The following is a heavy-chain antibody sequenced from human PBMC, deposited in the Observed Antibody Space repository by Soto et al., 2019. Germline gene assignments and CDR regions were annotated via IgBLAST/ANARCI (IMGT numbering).Heavy chain of an antibody. CDR3: AASVFYYGMEV. V-gene: IGHV5-51*01. CDR2: IYPGDSDT. CDR1: GYTFTNYW. J-gene: IGHJ6*02. Sequence: PGESLKISCKGSGYTFTNYWIGWVRQMPGKGLEWMGIIYPGDSDTKYNPSFQGQVTISADKSITTIYLRWTSLKASDTALYSFAASVFYYGMEVWGQGTTVSVSS.